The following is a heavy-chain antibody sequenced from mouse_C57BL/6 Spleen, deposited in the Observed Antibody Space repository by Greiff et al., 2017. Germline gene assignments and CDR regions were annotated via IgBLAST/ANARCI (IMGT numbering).Heavy chain of an antibody. J-gene: IGHJ4*01. D-gene: IGHD2-3*01. Sequence: EVQLVESGGGLVKPGGSLKLSCAASGFTFSDYGMHWVRQAPEKGLEWVAYISSGSSTIYYADTVKGRFTISRDNATNTLFLQMTSLRSEDTAMYYCARGGYYVRDAMDDWGQGTSVTVSS. V-gene: IGHV5-17*01. CDR1: GFTFSDYG. CDR2: ISSGSSTI. CDR3: ARGGYYVRDAMDD.